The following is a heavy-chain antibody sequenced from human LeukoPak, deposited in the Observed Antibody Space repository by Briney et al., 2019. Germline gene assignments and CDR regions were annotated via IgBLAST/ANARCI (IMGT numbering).Heavy chain of an antibody. CDR2: ISYDGSNK. Sequence: GRSLRLSCAASGFTFSSYGMHWDRQAPGKGLEWVAVISYDGSNKYYADSVKGRFTISRDNSKNTLYLQMNSLRAEDTAVYYCCSGWNIAFDIWGQGTMVTVSS. D-gene: IGHD6-19*01. J-gene: IGHJ3*02. CDR3: CSGWNIAFDI. V-gene: IGHV3-30*03. CDR1: GFTFSSYG.